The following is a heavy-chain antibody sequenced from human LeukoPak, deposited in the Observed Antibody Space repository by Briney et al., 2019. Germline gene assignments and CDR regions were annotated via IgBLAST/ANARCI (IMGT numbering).Heavy chain of an antibody. CDR2: INPNSGGT. Sequence: ASVKVSCKASGYTFTGYYMHWVRQAPGQGLEWMGWINPNSGGTNYAQKFQGRVTMTRDTSISTAYMELSRLRSDDTAVYYCASYYGSGSYPRALYYYYYYMDVWGKGTTVTVSS. J-gene: IGHJ6*03. CDR3: ASYYGSGSYPRALYYYYYYMDV. V-gene: IGHV1-2*02. D-gene: IGHD3-10*01. CDR1: GYTFTGYY.